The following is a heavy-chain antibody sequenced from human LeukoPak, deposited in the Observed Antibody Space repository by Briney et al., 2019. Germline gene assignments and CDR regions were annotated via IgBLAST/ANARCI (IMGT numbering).Heavy chain of an antibody. J-gene: IGHJ4*02. CDR3: AHTYNGNYWH. CDR1: GFSLNTRAVG. Sequence: ESGPTLVHPTPTLTLTCTFSGFSLNTRAVGVGWIRQPPRKALEWLALIYWDDYKHYSPSLKSRVSITKDASKNQVFLTMTNMDPVDTATYYCAHTYNGNYWHWGQGTLVTVSS. CDR2: IYWDDYK. D-gene: IGHD1-26*01. V-gene: IGHV2-5*02.